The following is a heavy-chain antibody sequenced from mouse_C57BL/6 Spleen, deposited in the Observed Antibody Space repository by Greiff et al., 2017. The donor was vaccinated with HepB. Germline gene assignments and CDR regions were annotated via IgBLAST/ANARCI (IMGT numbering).Heavy chain of an antibody. Sequence: VQLQQSGAELVMPGASVKLSCKASGYTFTSYWMHWVKQRPGQGLEWIGEIDPSDSYTNYNQKFKGKSTLTVDKSSSTAYMQLSSLTSEDSAVYYCAITKGLAYWGQGTLVTVSA. D-gene: IGHD1-1*01. V-gene: IGHV1-69*01. J-gene: IGHJ3*01. CDR2: IDPSDSYT. CDR1: GYTFTSYW. CDR3: AITKGLAY.